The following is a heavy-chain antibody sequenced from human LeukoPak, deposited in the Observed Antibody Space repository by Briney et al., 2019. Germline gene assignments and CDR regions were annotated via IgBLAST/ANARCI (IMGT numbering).Heavy chain of an antibody. D-gene: IGHD2-8*02. CDR3: AREVCTGGSCYFDY. V-gene: IGHV1-18*01. CDR1: GYTFTSYG. Sequence: ASVTVSCKASGYTFTSYGFSWVRQAPGQGLEWMGWISTDNGNTKSAQQLQGRVTMTTDTSTSTAYMELRSLRSDDTAIYYCAREVCTGGSCYFDYWGQGTLVTVSS. J-gene: IGHJ4*02. CDR2: ISTDNGNT.